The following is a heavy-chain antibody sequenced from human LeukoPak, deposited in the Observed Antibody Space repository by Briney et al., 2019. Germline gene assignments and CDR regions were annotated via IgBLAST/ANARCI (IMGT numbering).Heavy chain of an antibody. D-gene: IGHD1-1*01. Sequence: ASVKVSCKASGYTFTGYYMHWVRQAPGQGLEWMGWINPNSGGTNYAQKFQGRVTMTRDTSISTAYMELSRLRSDDTAVYYCARSPGYGYYYYYYMDVWGKGTTVTVSS. CDR2: INPNSGGT. CDR1: GYTFTGYY. CDR3: ARSPGYGYYYYYYMDV. V-gene: IGHV1-2*02. J-gene: IGHJ6*03.